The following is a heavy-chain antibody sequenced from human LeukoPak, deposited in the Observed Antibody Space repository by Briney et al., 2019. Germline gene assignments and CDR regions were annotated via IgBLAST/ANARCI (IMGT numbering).Heavy chain of an antibody. V-gene: IGHV3-23*01. J-gene: IGHJ4*02. CDR3: ARLRSSGTDY. D-gene: IGHD6-19*01. CDR1: GFTFGTYA. Sequence: GGSLRLSCAASGFTFGTYAMTWVRQAPGKGLEWVSAIDDSSFNTYYADSVRGRFTISRDNSKNTLYLQMNSLRAEDTAVYYCARLRSSGTDYWGQGTLVTVSS. CDR2: IDDSSFNT.